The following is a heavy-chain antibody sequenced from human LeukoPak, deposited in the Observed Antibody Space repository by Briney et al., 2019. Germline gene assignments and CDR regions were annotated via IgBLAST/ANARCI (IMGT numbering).Heavy chain of an antibody. Sequence: GGSLRLSCAASGFTFSDHYMDWVRQAPGKGLEWVGRTRNKANSYTTEYAASVKGRFTISRDDSKNSLYLQMNSLRAEDTAVYYCARDAPFDYWGQGTLVTVSS. J-gene: IGHJ4*02. CDR2: TRNKANSYTT. CDR1: GFTFSDHY. V-gene: IGHV3-72*01. CDR3: ARDAPFDY.